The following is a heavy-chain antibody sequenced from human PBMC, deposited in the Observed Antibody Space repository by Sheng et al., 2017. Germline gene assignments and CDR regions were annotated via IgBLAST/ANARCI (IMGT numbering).Heavy chain of an antibody. CDR3: ARSSSGFDH. V-gene: IGHV1-8*03. J-gene: IGHJ4*02. D-gene: IGHD6-19*01. Sequence: QVQLVQSGAEVKEPGDSVKVSCKASGYTFINYDVKWVRQATGQGLEWMAWINARTGNTGYAQKFQGRLTITRDTSISTAYMEISSLRFDDSAVYYCARSSSGFDHWGQGTLVIVSS. CDR2: INARTGNT. CDR1: GYTFINYD.